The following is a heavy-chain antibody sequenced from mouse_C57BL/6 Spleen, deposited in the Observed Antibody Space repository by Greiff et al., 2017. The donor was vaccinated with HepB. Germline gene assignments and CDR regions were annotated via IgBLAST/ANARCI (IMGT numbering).Heavy chain of an antibody. Sequence: VQLQQSGAELVRPGASVTLSCKASGYTFTDYEMHWVKQTPVHGLEWIGAIDPETGGTAYNQKFKGKAILTADKSSSTAYMELRSLTSEDSAVYYCTSAPYYTWFAYWGQGTLVTVSA. CDR1: GYTFTDYE. CDR2: IDPETGGT. CDR3: TSAPYYTWFAY. J-gene: IGHJ3*01. D-gene: IGHD2-12*01. V-gene: IGHV1-15*01.